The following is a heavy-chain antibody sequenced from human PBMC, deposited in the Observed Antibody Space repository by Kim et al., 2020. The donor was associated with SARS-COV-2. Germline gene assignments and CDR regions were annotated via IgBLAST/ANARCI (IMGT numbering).Heavy chain of an antibody. V-gene: IGHV3-21*04. CDR2: ISTGGDDI. CDR1: GFTFSSSN. D-gene: IGHD3-10*01. CDR3: AIASSGSRGYF. Sequence: GGSLRLSCAASGFTFSSSNMNWVRQAPGKGLEWVSCISTGGDDIYYADSVTGRFSVARDNAKNSMYLQMRFLRAEDTAIFYCAIASSGSRGYF. J-gene: IGHJ1*01.